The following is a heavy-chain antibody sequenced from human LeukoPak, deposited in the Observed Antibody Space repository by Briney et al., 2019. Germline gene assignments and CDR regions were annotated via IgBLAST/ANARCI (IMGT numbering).Heavy chain of an antibody. J-gene: IGHJ4*02. CDR3: ARALQLWSPFDY. V-gene: IGHV3-66*01. CDR1: GFTVSSNY. D-gene: IGHD5-18*01. Sequence: PGGSLRLSCVASGFTVSSNYMSWVRQAPGKGLEWVSVIYTGGSTYYADSVKGRFTISRDNSKNTLYLQMNSLRAEDTAIYYCARALQLWSPFDYWGQGTLVTVSS. CDR2: IYTGGST.